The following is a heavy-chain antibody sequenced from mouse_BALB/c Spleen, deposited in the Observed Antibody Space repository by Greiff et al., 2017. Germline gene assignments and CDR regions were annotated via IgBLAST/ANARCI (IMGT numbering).Heavy chain of an antibody. D-gene: IGHD2-3*01. CDR1: GFTFSSYT. CDR3: ARSRWLLRGENAMDY. J-gene: IGHJ4*01. CDR2: ISSGGGNT. V-gene: IGHV5-9*03. Sequence: EVQLQESGGGLVKPGGSLKLSCAASGFTFSSYTMSWVRQTPEKRLEWVATISSGGGNTYYPDSVKGRFTISRDNAKNNLYLQMSSLRSEDTALYYCARSRWLLRGENAMDYWGQGTSVTVSS.